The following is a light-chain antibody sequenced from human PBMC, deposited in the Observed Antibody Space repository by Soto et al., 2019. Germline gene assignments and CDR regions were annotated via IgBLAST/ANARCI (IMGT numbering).Light chain of an antibody. CDR1: SSDVGGYKY. CDR3: SSYEDINYLGV. J-gene: IGLJ1*01. CDR2: EVN. Sequence: QSALTQPPSASGSPGQSVTISCTGTSSDVGGYKYVSWYQQHPGKAPKLMIFEVNKRPSGGPDRFSGAKSGNTASLTVSGLQAEDEADYYCSSYEDINYLGVFGTGTKVTVL. V-gene: IGLV2-8*01.